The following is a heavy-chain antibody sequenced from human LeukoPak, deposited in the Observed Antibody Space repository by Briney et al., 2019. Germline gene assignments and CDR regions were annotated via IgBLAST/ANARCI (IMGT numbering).Heavy chain of an antibody. D-gene: IGHD2-21*02. CDR3: ASFYCGGDCYAKL. J-gene: IGHJ4*02. CDR2: IYYSGST. CDR1: GGSISSYY. V-gene: IGHV4-59*01. Sequence: SETLSLTCTVSGGSISSYYWSWIRQPPGKGLEWIGYIYYSGSTNYNPSLTSRVTISVDTSKNQFSLKLSSVTAADTAVYYCASFYCGGDCYAKLWGQGTLVTVSS.